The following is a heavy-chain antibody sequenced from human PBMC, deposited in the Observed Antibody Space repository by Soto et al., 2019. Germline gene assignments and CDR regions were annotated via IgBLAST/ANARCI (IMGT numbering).Heavy chain of an antibody. D-gene: IGHD3-3*01. V-gene: IGHV3-48*02. J-gene: IGHJ4*02. CDR1: GFTFSSYS. CDR3: ARGTI. CDR2: ISSSSSTI. Sequence: GGSLRLSCSASGFTFSSYSMNWVRQAPGKGLEWVSYISSSSSTIYYADSVKGRFTISRDNAKNMLYLQMNSLRDEDTAVYYCARGTIRGQGTLVTVSS.